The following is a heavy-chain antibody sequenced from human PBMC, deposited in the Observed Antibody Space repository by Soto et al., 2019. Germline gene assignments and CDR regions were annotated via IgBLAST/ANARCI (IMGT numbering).Heavy chain of an antibody. J-gene: IGHJ4*02. V-gene: IGHV3-7*05. CDR1: GFTFNYYL. D-gene: IGHD2-2*02. CDR2: IKKGGGTT. Sequence: PGGALRLSCVASGFTFNYYLMAWVRQAPGKGLEWVANIKKGGGTTYYVDSVKGRFTISRDNSKNTLYLQMNSLRAEDTAVYYCAKDPLPATAIRFDYWGQGTLVTVSS. CDR3: AKDPLPATAIRFDY.